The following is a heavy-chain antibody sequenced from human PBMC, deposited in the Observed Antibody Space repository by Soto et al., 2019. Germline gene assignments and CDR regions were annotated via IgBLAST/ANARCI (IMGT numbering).Heavy chain of an antibody. CDR3: ATRMTTAPY. CDR2: IYSGGDT. J-gene: IGHJ4*02. CDR1: GFAVSANY. V-gene: IGHV3-66*01. Sequence: HLVGSGGGLVQPGGSLGLSCAASGFAVSANYLSWVRQAPGKGLEWVSLIYSGGDTDYADSVRGRFTISRDNSKNTLYLQMNSLKAEDTAVYYCATRMTTAPYWGQGALVNVSS. D-gene: IGHD4-17*01.